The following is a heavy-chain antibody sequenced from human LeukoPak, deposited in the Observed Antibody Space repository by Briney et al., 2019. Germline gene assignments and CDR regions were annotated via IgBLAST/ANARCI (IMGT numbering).Heavy chain of an antibody. D-gene: IGHD3-10*01. J-gene: IGHJ4*02. CDR2: ISGSGGST. CDR1: GFTFSSYA. V-gene: IGHV3-23*01. CDR3: AKLERGSGREGY. Sequence: GGSLRLSCAASGFTFSSYAMSWVRQAPGKGLEWVSTISGSGGSTYYADSVKGRFSVSRDNSKNTLYLQMNCLRAEDTAVYYCAKLERGSGREGYRGQGTLVTVSS.